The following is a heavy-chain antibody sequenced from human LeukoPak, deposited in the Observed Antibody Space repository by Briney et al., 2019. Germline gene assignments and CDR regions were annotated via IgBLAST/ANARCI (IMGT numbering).Heavy chain of an antibody. D-gene: IGHD2-21*01. J-gene: IGHJ4*02. Sequence: SETLSLTCTVSGGSISSNSNYWAWIRQPPGRGLEWIGSISYGGSTYYSPSLESRVTISVDTSKNQFSLNLSSVTAADTAVYYCARQALWFFDHWGQGTLVTVSA. V-gene: IGHV4-39*01. CDR3: ARQALWFFDH. CDR2: ISYGGST. CDR1: GGSISSNSNY.